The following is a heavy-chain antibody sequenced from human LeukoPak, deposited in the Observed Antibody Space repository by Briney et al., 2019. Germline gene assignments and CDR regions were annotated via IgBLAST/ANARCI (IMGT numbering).Heavy chain of an antibody. CDR2: IYYSGST. Sequence: PSETLSLTCTVSGGSISSSSYYWGWIRQPPGKGLEWIGSIYYSGSTYYNPSLKSRVTISVDTSKNQFSLKLSSVTAADTAVYYCARDADGIVEYWGQGTLVTVSS. D-gene: IGHD1-14*01. CDR1: GGSISSSSYY. CDR3: ARDADGIVEY. V-gene: IGHV4-39*02. J-gene: IGHJ4*02.